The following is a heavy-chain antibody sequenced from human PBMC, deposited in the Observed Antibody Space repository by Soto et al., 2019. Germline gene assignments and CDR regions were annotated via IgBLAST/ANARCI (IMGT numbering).Heavy chain of an antibody. D-gene: IGHD2-21*01. CDR2: IIPMVGTA. CDR3: ASSNSGNGNSYSPFDH. Sequence: QVQLAQSGAEVKKPGSSVKVSCKASGGTSRSYPISCVRQAPGQGLEWMGGIIPMVGTANYAQKFQGRVTITADDSTSTAYMEPGSLSSEDTAVYYCASSNSGNGNSYSPFDHWGQGTLVTVSS. V-gene: IGHV1-69*01. CDR1: GGTSRSYP. J-gene: IGHJ4*02.